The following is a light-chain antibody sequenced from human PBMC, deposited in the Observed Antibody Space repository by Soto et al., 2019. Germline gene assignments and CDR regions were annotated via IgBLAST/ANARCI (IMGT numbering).Light chain of an antibody. V-gene: IGLV1-44*01. CDR2: RNT. J-gene: IGLJ2*01. CDR3: QSYDSGLVGLV. CDR1: TSNIGSDT. Sequence: QSVLTQPPSASGTPGQRVTISCSGSTSNIGSDTVNWYQQLPGTAPKLLIYRNTQRPSGVPDRFSGSKSGASASLAISGLQSEDEAEYYCQSYDSGLVGLVFGTGTKVTVL.